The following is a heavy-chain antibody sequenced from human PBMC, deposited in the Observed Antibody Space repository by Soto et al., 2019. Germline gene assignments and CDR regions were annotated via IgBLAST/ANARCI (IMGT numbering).Heavy chain of an antibody. CDR3: ARKCSRGSCFPGMDV. D-gene: IGHD2-15*01. CDR2: SSSSGYI. Sequence: GGSLRLSCAASGFHFNIYTINWVPQAPGRRLGVLSSSSSSGYIFCTDSVRGRYSISRHNAKNSVYLQINSLRAGDTAVYLCARKCSRGSCFPGMDVWGRATRVT. J-gene: IGHJ6*02. V-gene: IGHV3-21*01. CDR1: GFHFNIYT.